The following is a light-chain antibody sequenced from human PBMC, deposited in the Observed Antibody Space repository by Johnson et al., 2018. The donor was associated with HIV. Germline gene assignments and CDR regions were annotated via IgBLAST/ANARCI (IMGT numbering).Light chain of an antibody. V-gene: IGLV1-51*02. CDR1: SSNIGNNY. Sequence: QSVLTQPPSVSAAPGQKVTISCSGSSSNIGNNYISWYQQLPGTAPKLLIFESDKRPSGIPDRFSGSKSGTSATLGITGLQTGDEADYYCGTWDSTLSSHIDVFGTGTKVTVL. CDR2: ESD. J-gene: IGLJ1*01. CDR3: GTWDSTLSSHIDV.